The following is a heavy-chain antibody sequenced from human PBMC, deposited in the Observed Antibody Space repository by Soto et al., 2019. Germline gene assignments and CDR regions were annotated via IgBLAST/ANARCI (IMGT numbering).Heavy chain of an antibody. V-gene: IGHV3-33*01. J-gene: IGHJ6*02. CDR2: IWYDGSNK. D-gene: IGHD6-6*01. CDR3: ARESAARHYYYGMDV. Sequence: PGGSLRLSCAASGFTFSSYGMHWVRQAPGKGLEWVAIIWYDGSNKYYADSVKGRFTISRDNSKNTLYLQMNSLRAEGTAVYYCARESAARHYYYGMDVWGQGTTVTVSS. CDR1: GFTFSSYG.